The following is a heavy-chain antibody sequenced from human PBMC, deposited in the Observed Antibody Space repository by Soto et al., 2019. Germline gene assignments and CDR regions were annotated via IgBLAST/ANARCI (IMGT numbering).Heavy chain of an antibody. D-gene: IGHD6-19*01. CDR3: ASFPTVAATGY. J-gene: IGHJ4*02. V-gene: IGHV3-21*01. CDR2: ISSSSSYI. CDR1: GFTFSSYS. Sequence: EVQLVESGGGLVKPGGSLRLSCAASGFTFSSYSMNWVRQAPGKGLEWVSSISSSSSYIYYADSVKGRFTISRDNAKNSLYLQMNSLRAEDTAVYYCASFPTVAATGYWGQGTLVTVSS.